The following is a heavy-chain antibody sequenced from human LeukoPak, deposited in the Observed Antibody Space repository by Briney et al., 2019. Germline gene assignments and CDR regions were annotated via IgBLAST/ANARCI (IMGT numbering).Heavy chain of an antibody. CDR2: IYYSGST. V-gene: IGHV4-59*12. D-gene: IGHD4-17*01. CDR3: AREDYGDYLVKYNWFDP. CDR1: GGSISSYY. Sequence: PSETLSLTCTVSGGSISSYYWSWIRQPPGKGLEWIGYIYYSGSTNYNPSLKSRVTISVDTSKNQFSLKLSSVTAADTAVYYCAREDYGDYLVKYNWFDPWGQGTLVTVSS. J-gene: IGHJ5*02.